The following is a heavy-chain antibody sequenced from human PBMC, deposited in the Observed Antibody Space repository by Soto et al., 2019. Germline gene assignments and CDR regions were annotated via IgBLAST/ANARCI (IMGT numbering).Heavy chain of an antibody. D-gene: IGHD3-3*01. CDR3: ARGSPYSGFWSGSYPDY. CDR2: INAGNGNT. V-gene: IGHV1-3*01. Sequence: GASVTVSCQASGYTFTSYALHWVRQAPGQRLEWMGWINAGNGNTKYSQNFQGRVTITRDTSANTAYIELSSLRSEDTAVYYCARGSPYSGFWSGSYPDYWGLGTLVTVSS. J-gene: IGHJ4*02. CDR1: GYTFTSYA.